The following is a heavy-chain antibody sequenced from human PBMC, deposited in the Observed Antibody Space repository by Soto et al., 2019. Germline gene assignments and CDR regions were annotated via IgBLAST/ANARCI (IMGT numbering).Heavy chain of an antibody. J-gene: IGHJ6*02. CDR2: IDWDDDK. CDR3: ARIPLYYYGSGSPRRHYYYYGMDV. D-gene: IGHD3-10*01. Sequence: SGPTLVNPTQTLTLTCTFSGFSLSTSGMCVSWIRQPPGKALEWLARIDWDDDKYYSTSPKTRLTISKDTSKNQVVLTMTNMDPVDTATYYCARIPLYYYGSGSPRRHYYYYGMDVWGQGTTVTVSS. V-gene: IGHV2-70*11. CDR1: GFSLSTSGMC.